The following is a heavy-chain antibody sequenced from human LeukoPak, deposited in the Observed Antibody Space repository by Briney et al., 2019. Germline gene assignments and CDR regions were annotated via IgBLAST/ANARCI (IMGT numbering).Heavy chain of an antibody. CDR1: GDSISSSNYF. CDR2: IYHSWNT. Sequence: SETLSLTCTVSGDSISSSNYFWGWIRQPPGKGLEWVGNIYHSWNTFYNPSLMSRVTISADTSKNQFSLKLTFVTVADTAVYYCARQLYSSATVWGQGTTVIVSS. D-gene: IGHD6-25*01. J-gene: IGHJ6*02. CDR3: ARQLYSSATV. V-gene: IGHV4-39*01.